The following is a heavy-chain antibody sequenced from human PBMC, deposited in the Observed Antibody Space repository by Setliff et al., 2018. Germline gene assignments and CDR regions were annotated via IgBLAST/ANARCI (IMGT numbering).Heavy chain of an antibody. CDR3: ARENGYCSGGACYFMFDY. Sequence: SETLSLTCEVSGASTTTYYWSWIRQPPGKGLEWIGYIHYSGTTNYNPSLKSRVTLSLDTAKNQFSLELRAVTAADTALYYCARENGYCSGGACYFMFDYWGQGTLVTVSS. D-gene: IGHD2-15*01. J-gene: IGHJ4*02. V-gene: IGHV4-59*12. CDR2: IHYSGTT. CDR1: GASTTTYY.